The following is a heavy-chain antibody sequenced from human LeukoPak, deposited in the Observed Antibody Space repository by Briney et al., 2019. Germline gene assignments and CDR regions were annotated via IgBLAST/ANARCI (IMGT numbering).Heavy chain of an antibody. CDR2: IYHSGST. CDR1: GGSISSSTW. J-gene: IGHJ6*04. V-gene: IGHV4-4*02. D-gene: IGHD2-2*01. CDR3: ARHGLIVVLPAAELSMDV. Sequence: SGTLSLTCAVSGGSISSSTWWSWVRPPPGKGLEWIGEIYHSGSTNYNPYLESRVTISVDKSKNQFSLKLSSVTAADTAVYYCARHGLIVVLPAAELSMDVWGKGTTVTVSS.